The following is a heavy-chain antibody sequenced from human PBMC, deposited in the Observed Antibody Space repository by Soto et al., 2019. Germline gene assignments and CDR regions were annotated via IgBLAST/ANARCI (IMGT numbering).Heavy chain of an antibody. CDR1: AGTFRRCY. CDR2: INHSGRN. CDR3: TRDGMTTGAT. Sequence: PEDLCLSCAGYAGTFRRCYWSWIRQPPGKGLEWIGEINHSGRNNYKPSLTSRLTISVDTSKNKFSLKLGSVTAADAGVYYCTRDGMTTGATWGPGTLVT. V-gene: IGHV4-34*01. D-gene: IGHD1-1*01. J-gene: IGHJ4*02.